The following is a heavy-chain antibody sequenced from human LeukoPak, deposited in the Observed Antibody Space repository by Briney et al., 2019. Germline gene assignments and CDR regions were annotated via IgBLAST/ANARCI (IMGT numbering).Heavy chain of an antibody. Sequence: GGSLRLSCAASGFTFSSYGMHWVRQAPGKGLEWVAVISYDGSNKNYADSVKGRFTISRDNSKNTLYLQMNSLRAEDTAVYYCAKDLEHIVVVAAIDYWGQGTLVTVSS. CDR3: AKDLEHIVVVAAIDY. CDR1: GFTFSSYG. D-gene: IGHD2-21*02. CDR2: ISYDGSNK. J-gene: IGHJ4*02. V-gene: IGHV3-30*18.